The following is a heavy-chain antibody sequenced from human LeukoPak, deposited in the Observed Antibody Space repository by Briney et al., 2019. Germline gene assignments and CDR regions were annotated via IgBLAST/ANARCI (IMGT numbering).Heavy chain of an antibody. D-gene: IGHD6-19*01. Sequence: PSETLSLTCAVYGGSFSGYYWSWIRQPPGKGLEWIGEINHSGSINYNPSLKSRVTISVDTSKNQFSLKLSSVTAADTAVYYCARGSGYSSGWYVYYFDYWGQGTLVTVSS. CDR3: ARGSGYSSGWYVYYFDY. CDR1: GGSFSGYY. J-gene: IGHJ4*02. V-gene: IGHV4-34*01. CDR2: INHSGSI.